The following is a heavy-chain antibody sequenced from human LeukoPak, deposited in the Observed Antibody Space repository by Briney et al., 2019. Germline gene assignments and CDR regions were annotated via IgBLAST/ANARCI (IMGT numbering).Heavy chain of an antibody. CDR1: GYSISSGYY. CDR2: IYHSGST. D-gene: IGHD4/OR15-4a*01. Sequence: SETLSLTCTVSGYSISSGYYWGWIRQPPGKGLEWIGSIYHSGSTYYNPSLKSRVTISVDTSKNQFFLKLSSVTAADTALYYCARGSLTNWFDPWDQGTLVTVSS. J-gene: IGHJ5*02. V-gene: IGHV4-38-2*02. CDR3: ARGSLTNWFDP.